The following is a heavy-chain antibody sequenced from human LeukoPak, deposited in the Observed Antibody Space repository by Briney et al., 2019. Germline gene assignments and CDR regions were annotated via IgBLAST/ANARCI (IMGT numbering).Heavy chain of an antibody. J-gene: IGHJ4*02. D-gene: IGHD3-22*01. V-gene: IGHV3-21*01. CDR3: ARVGGSGYCHD. Sequence: PGGSLRLSCAASGFTFSSYSMNWVRQAPGKGLEWVSSVSSSSSYIYYADSVKGRFTISRDNAKNSLYLQMNSLRAEDTAVYYCARVGGSGYCHDWGQGTLVTVSS. CDR1: GFTFSSYS. CDR2: VSSSSSYI.